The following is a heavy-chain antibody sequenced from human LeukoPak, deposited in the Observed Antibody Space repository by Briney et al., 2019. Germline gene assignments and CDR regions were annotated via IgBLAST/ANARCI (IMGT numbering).Heavy chain of an antibody. V-gene: IGHV3-33*01. CDR1: GFTFSKHG. D-gene: IGHD2-15*01. CDR3: TRDRSSTYFDF. J-gene: IGHJ2*01. CDR2: VWYDGSNK. Sequence: GTSPRLSCAASGFTFSKHGMHWVRQAPGKGLEWVAVVWYDGSNKYYAESVRGRFTISKDNSKNTLYLQMNSLRAEDTAVYYCTRDRSSTYFDFWGRGTPVTVSS.